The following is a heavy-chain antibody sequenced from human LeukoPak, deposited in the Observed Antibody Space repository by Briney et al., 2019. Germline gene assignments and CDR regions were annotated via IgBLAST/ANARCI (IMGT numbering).Heavy chain of an antibody. V-gene: IGHV1-69*13. CDR2: IIPIFDSA. CDR3: ARGKSRLGSAQFDP. CDR1: GGTFNSYT. Sequence: GASVKVSCKASGGTFNSYTISWVRQAPGQGLEWMGGIIPIFDSASYAQKFQGRVTISADESTSTAYMELSSLTSEDTAVYYCARGKSRLGSAQFDPWGQGTLVTVSS. J-gene: IGHJ5*02. D-gene: IGHD1-26*01.